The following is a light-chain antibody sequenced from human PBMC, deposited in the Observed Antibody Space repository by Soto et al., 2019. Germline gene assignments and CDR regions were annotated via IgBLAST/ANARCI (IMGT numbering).Light chain of an antibody. V-gene: IGKV3-20*01. CDR1: QSVTNNF. J-gene: IGKJ3*01. CDR3: QQYGTPLFT. Sequence: IVLTQSPGTLSLSPGERATLSCGASQSVTNNFLAWYQQKPGQAPRLLIYGASSRATGVPDRFSGSGSGTDFTLTISRLYPGDFAVYYCQQYGTPLFTFGPGTKVGIK. CDR2: GAS.